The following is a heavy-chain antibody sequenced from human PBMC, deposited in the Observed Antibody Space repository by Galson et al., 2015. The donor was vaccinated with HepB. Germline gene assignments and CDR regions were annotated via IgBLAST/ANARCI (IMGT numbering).Heavy chain of an antibody. J-gene: IGHJ4*02. CDR3: ARVPLARPIHCTNGVCYIKY. CDR2: ISYDGSNK. CDR1: GFTFISYA. D-gene: IGHD2-8*01. V-gene: IGHV3-30*04. Sequence: SLRLSCAASGFTFISYAMHWVRQAPGKGLEWVAVISYDGSNKYYADSVKGRFTISGDYSKNTLYLQMNSLRAEDTAVYYCARVPLARPIHCTNGVCYIKYWGQGTLVTVSS.